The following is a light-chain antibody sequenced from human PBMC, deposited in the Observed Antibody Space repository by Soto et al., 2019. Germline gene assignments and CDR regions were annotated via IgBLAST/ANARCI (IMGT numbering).Light chain of an antibody. V-gene: IGKV3-20*01. J-gene: IGKJ4*01. CDR1: QSVGRNY. CDR2: GAS. Sequence: EIVLTQSPGTLSLSPGERGTLSCRASQSVGRNYLAWYQQKPGQAPRLLIYGASSRATGFPDRFSGSGSGTHFTLTISRLEPEDFAVYYCQQYASSPLTFGGGTKVEIK. CDR3: QQYASSPLT.